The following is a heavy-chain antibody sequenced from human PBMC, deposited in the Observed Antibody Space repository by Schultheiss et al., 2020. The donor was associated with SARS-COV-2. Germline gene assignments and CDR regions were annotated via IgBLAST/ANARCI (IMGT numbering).Heavy chain of an antibody. J-gene: IGHJ3*02. V-gene: IGHV4-59*04. CDR3: ARRGNIVVVVAANDAFDI. D-gene: IGHD2-15*01. CDR2: IYHSGST. CDR1: GGSISSYY. Sequence: SQTLSLTCTVSGGSISSYYWSWIRQPPGKGLEWIGSIYHSGSTYYNPSLKSRVTISVDTSKNQFSLKLSSVTAADTAVYYCARRGNIVVVVAANDAFDIWGQGTMVTVSS.